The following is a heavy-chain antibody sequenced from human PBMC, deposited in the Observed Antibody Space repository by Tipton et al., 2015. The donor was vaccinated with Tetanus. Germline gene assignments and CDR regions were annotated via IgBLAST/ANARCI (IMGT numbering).Heavy chain of an antibody. J-gene: IGHJ2*01. Sequence: SLRLSCAGSGFSFSDSWMTWIRQAPGKGLEWVSYISHSGQTVYVADSVKGRMTPSRDYAKNSLYLQMNNLRAEDTAVYYCARERIRLIGEVIFRSFDLWGRGTLVTVSS. V-gene: IGHV3-11*01. CDR3: ARERIRLIGEVIFRSFDL. D-gene: IGHD3-3*01. CDR2: ISHSGQTV. CDR1: GFSFSDSW.